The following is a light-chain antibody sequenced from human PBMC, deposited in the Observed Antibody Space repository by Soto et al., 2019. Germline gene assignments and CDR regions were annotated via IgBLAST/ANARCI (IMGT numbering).Light chain of an antibody. CDR3: QQYKNWPPVYT. CDR2: GAT. J-gene: IGKJ2*01. CDR1: QSVINR. Sequence: EIVMTQSPATLSVSPGERVTLSCRASQSVINRLAWYQQKPGQAPRLLIYGATNRATGTSARFSGGGSGTDFTPTISSLQSEDFALDFCQQYKNWPPVYTFGQGTKLEI. V-gene: IGKV3-15*01.